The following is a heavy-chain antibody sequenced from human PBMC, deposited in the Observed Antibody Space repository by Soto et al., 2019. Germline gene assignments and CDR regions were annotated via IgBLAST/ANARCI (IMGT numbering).Heavy chain of an antibody. CDR2: ISGSGGST. V-gene: IGHV3-23*01. J-gene: IGHJ6*03. CDR3: AKRGYSGYDSYYYYMDV. CDR1: GFTFSSYA. Sequence: VQLLESGGGLVQPGGSLRLSCAASGFTFSSYAMSWVRQAPGKGLEWVSAISGSGGSTYYADSVKGRFTISRDNSKNTLYLQMNSLRAEDTAVYYCAKRGYSGYDSYYYYMDVWGKGTTVTVSS. D-gene: IGHD5-12*01.